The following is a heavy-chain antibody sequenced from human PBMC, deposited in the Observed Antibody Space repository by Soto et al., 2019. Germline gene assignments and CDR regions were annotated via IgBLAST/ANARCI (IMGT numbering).Heavy chain of an antibody. J-gene: IGHJ4*02. D-gene: IGHD6-19*01. Sequence: EVQLLESGGGLVQPGGSLRLSCAASGFTFSSYAMSWVRQAPGKGLEWVSAISGSGGTTYYADSVKGRFTISRDNSKNTLHLQMNSLRVEDTAVYYCAKEPLAQGSGWYADYWGREPWSPSPQ. CDR3: AKEPLAQGSGWYADY. CDR2: ISGSGGTT. CDR1: GFTFSSYA. V-gene: IGHV3-23*01.